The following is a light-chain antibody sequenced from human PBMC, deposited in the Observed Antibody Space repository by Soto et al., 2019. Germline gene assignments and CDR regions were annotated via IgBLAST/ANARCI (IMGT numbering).Light chain of an antibody. V-gene: IGKV3-11*01. CDR3: QQRSNWPPWT. CDR2: DAS. CDR1: QSVSSY. Sequence: EIVVTQSPATLSLSPGERATLSCRASQSVSSYLAWYQQKPGQAPRLLIYDASNRATGIPARFSGSGSGTDFTLTISSLEPEDFAVYYCQQRSNWPPWTFGHGKKVELK. J-gene: IGKJ1*01.